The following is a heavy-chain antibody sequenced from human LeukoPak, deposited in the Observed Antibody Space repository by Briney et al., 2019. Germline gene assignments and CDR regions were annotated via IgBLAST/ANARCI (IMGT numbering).Heavy chain of an antibody. J-gene: IGHJ4*02. CDR1: GFTVSSNY. CDR3: ARGRFGEFIS. V-gene: IGHV3-53*01. CDR2: VYSGGST. Sequence: PGGSLTLSCAASGFTVSSNYMSWVRRAPGKGLEGGSVVYSGGSTYYADSGKGRFTISRDNSKNTLYLQMNSLRAEDTAVYYCARGRFGEFISWGQGTLVTVSS. D-gene: IGHD3-10*01.